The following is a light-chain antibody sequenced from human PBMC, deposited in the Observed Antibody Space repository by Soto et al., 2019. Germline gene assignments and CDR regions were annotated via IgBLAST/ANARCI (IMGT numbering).Light chain of an antibody. CDR2: DAS. J-gene: IGKJ2*01. V-gene: IGKV3-11*01. Sequence: EIVLTQSPATLSLSPGERATLSCRASQSVSSYLAWYQQKPGQTPRLLIYDASNRATGIPARFSGSGSGTDFTLTISSLVPEDFAVYYCQQRSSRPRTFGQGTKLEIK. CDR3: QQRSSRPRT. CDR1: QSVSSY.